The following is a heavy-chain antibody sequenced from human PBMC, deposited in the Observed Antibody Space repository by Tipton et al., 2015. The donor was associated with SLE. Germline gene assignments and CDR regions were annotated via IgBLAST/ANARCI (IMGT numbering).Heavy chain of an antibody. CDR2: IYYSGIT. V-gene: IGHV4-59*01. D-gene: IGHD5-18*01. Sequence: TLSLTCTVSGGSISNYYWSWIRQPPGKGLEWIGYIYYSGITYYSPSLKSRVTISLDTSRHQFFLKLSSATAADTAVYYCARGSGYTSVFGAFDIWGQGAMVSVSS. CDR1: GGSISNYY. CDR3: ARGSGYTSVFGAFDI. J-gene: IGHJ3*02.